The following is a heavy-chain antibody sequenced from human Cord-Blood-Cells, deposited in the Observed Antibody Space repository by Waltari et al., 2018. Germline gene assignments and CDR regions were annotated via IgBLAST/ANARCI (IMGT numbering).Heavy chain of an antibody. Sequence: TFSSYGMHWVRQAPGKGLEWVAVIWYDGSNKYYADSVKGRFTISRDNSKNTLYLQMNSLRAEDTAVYYCARDSSSSYYYYGMDVWGQGTTVTVS. D-gene: IGHD6-6*01. CDR3: ARDSSSSYYYYGMDV. J-gene: IGHJ6*02. CDR2: IWYDGSNK. CDR1: TFSSYG. V-gene: IGHV3-33*01.